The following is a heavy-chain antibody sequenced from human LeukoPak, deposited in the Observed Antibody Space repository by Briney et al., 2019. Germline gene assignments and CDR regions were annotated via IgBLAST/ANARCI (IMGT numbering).Heavy chain of an antibody. V-gene: IGHV4-34*01. J-gene: IGHJ4*02. D-gene: IGHD3/OR15-3a*01. CDR1: GGSSSGYY. CDR2: INHSGST. Sequence: SETLSLTCAVYGGSSSGYYWSWIRQPPGKGLEWIGEINHSGSTNYNPSLKSRVTMSVDTSKNQFSLKLSSVTAADTAVYYCARQTGSGLFILPGGQGTLVTVSS. CDR3: ARQTGSGLFILP.